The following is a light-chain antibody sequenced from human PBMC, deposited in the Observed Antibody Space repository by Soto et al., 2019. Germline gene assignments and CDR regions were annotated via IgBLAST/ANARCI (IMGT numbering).Light chain of an antibody. CDR3: SSYGGTYSFGLL. J-gene: IGLJ2*01. CDR1: SSDVGEYNY. CDR2: DVI. V-gene: IGLV2-11*01. Sequence: QSALTQPRSVSGSPGQTVTISCTGTSSDVGEYNYVSWYQKYPGKAPKVMIYDVIKRPSGVPERFSGAKSGNTASLTISGLQGEDEADYYCSSYGGTYSFGLLFGGGTKLTVL.